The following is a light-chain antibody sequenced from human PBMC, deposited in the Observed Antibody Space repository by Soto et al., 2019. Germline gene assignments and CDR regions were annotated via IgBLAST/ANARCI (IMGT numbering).Light chain of an antibody. CDR2: GAS. CDR3: QHYNNWIS. Sequence: EIVMTQSPATLSVSPGERATLPCRASQSVSTNLAWYQQKPGQAPRLLISGASTRASGIPARFSGSGSGTEFTLTISSLQSEDSAVYYCQHYNNWISFGGGTKVDIK. CDR1: QSVSTN. J-gene: IGKJ4*01. V-gene: IGKV3-15*01.